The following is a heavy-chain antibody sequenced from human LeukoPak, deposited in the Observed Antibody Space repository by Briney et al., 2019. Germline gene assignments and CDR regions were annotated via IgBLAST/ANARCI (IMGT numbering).Heavy chain of an antibody. CDR1: GGSISSGSYY. Sequence: PSETLSLTCTVSGGSISSGSYYWSWIRQPAGKGLEWIGRIYTSGSTNYNPSLKSRVTISVDTSKNQFSLKLSSVTAADTAVYYCARRRTTVVTIFGVVIHDAFDIWGQGTMVTVSS. V-gene: IGHV4-61*02. CDR3: ARRRTTVVTIFGVVIHDAFDI. CDR2: IYTSGST. D-gene: IGHD3-3*01. J-gene: IGHJ3*02.